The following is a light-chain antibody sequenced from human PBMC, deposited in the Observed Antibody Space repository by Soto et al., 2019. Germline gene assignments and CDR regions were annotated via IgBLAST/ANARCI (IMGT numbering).Light chain of an antibody. Sequence: QSVLTQPRSVSGSPGQSVTISCTGTSSDVGGYDYVSWYQQHPDKAPKLMIYDVSKRPSGVPDRFSGSKSGDTASLTISGLQAEDEADYYCYSYAGSSYAFGTGTKVTVL. CDR2: DVS. V-gene: IGLV2-11*01. CDR1: SSDVGGYDY. J-gene: IGLJ1*01. CDR3: YSYAGSSYA.